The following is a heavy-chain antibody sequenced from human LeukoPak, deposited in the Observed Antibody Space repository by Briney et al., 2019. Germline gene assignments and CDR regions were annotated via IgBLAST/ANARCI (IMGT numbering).Heavy chain of an antibody. Sequence: PSETLSLTCAVYGGSFSGYYWSWIRQPPGKGLEWIGEINHSGSTNYNPSLKSRVTISVDTSKNQFSLKLSSVTAADTAVYYCARGHALLTTVTTETPRFDYWGQGTLVTVSS. CDR3: ARGHALLTTVTTETPRFDY. J-gene: IGHJ4*02. CDR2: INHSGST. CDR1: GGSFSGYY. D-gene: IGHD4-17*01. V-gene: IGHV4-34*01.